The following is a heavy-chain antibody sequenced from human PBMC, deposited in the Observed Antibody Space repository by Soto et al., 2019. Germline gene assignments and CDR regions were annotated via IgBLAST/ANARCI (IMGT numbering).Heavy chain of an antibody. CDR3: ARVYSLLFNYHYYRMDF. J-gene: IGHJ6*02. Sequence: GGSLRISCAASGFTFSGYGMHWVRQAPGKGLEWVAVIRQDGSNIYYADFVKGRFTISRDNSKDTLYLQMNSLRAEDTAVYYCARVYSLLFNYHYYRMDFWCQRTTVPVSS. V-gene: IGHV3-33*01. CDR2: IRQDGSNI. CDR1: GFTFSGYG. D-gene: IGHD2-21*02.